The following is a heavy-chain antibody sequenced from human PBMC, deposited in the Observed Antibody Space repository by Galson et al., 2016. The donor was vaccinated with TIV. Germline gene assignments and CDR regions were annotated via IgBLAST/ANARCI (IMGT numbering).Heavy chain of an antibody. J-gene: IGHJ3*02. V-gene: IGHV2-5*02. Sequence: PALVTPTQTLTLTCTFSGFSLSTSGMAVGWIRQPPGKALEWLALIYWDDDKRYRPYLKSRLTITKDTPKNQVLLTVTNLDPEDTATYYCAHRRSVAYAVLDAFDIWGPGTVVTVSA. CDR1: GFSLSTSGMA. CDR2: IYWDDDK. CDR3: AHRRSVAYAVLDAFDI. D-gene: IGHD6-19*01.